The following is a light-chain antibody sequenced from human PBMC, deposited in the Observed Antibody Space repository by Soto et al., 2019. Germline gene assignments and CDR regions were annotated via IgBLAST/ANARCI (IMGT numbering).Light chain of an antibody. Sequence: EIVLTQSPATLSLSPGERATLPCRASQSVSSYLAWYQQKPGQAPRLLIYDASNRATGIPARFSGSGSGTDFTLTISSLEPEDFAVYYCQQYTNWPPNTFGQGTRLEIK. CDR1: QSVSSY. CDR2: DAS. J-gene: IGKJ5*01. CDR3: QQYTNWPPNT. V-gene: IGKV3-11*01.